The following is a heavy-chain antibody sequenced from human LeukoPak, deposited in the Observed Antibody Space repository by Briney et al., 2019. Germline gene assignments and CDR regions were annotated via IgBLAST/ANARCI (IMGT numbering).Heavy chain of an antibody. CDR1: GGSISSYY. CDR2: IYYSWST. J-gene: IGHJ5*02. CDR3: ARAYCGGDCYPPYNWFDP. Sequence: PSETLSLTCTVSGGSISSYYWSWIRQPPGKGLEWIGYIYYSWSTNYNPSLKSRVTISVDTSKNQFSLKLSSVTAADTAVYYCARAYCGGDCYPPYNWFDPWGQGTLVTVSS. V-gene: IGHV4-59*01. D-gene: IGHD2-21*01.